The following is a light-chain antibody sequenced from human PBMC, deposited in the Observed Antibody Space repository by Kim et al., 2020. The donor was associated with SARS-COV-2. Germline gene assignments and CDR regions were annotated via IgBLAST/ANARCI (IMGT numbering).Light chain of an antibody. CDR1: QSVGNN. V-gene: IGKV3-15*01. J-gene: IGKJ2*01. CDR2: GAS. Sequence: EIVMTQSPATLSVSPGERATLSCRASQSVGNNLAWYQHKPGQAPRLLIYGASTRAPGIPARFSGSGSGTEFALIISSLQSEDFAVYYCQHYNNWPPETFGQGTKLEIK. CDR3: QHYNNWPPET.